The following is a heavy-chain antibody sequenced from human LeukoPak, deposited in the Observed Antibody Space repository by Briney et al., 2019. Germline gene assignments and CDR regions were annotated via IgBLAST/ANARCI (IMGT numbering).Heavy chain of an antibody. V-gene: IGHV3-23*01. J-gene: IGHJ3*02. CDR1: GFTFSSYW. Sequence: PGGSLRLSCAASGFTFSSYWMTWVRQAPGKGLEWVSAISGSGGSTFYADSVKGRFTISRDNAKNSLYLQMNSLRAEDTAVYYCARAGWYYDSSGYYYRRFGAFDIWGQGTMVTVSS. D-gene: IGHD3-22*01. CDR3: ARAGWYYDSSGYYYRRFGAFDI. CDR2: ISGSGGST.